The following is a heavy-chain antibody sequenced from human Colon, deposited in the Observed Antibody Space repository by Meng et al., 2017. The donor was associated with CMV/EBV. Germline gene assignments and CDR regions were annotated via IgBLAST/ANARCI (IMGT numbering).Heavy chain of an antibody. J-gene: IGHJ5*02. CDR2: FYSIG. CDR3: ARGRWLDP. CDR1: GFSVSNNY. V-gene: IGHV3-53*05. Sequence: GSLRLSCAASGFSVSNNYMTWVRQAPGKGLEYVSMFYSIGSYSESVKGRFTIARDNSKNSVYLHMKSLRPEDTGIYYCARGRWLDPWGQGTLVTVSS.